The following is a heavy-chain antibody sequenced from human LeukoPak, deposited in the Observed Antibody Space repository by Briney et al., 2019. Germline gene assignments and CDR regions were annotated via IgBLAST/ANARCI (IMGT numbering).Heavy chain of an antibody. CDR3: ARGSGWYFPDY. J-gene: IGHJ4*02. V-gene: IGHV4-34*01. Sequence: PSETLSLTCAVYGGSFSGYYWSWIRQPPGKGLEWIGEINHSGSTNYNPSLKSRVTISVDTSKNQFSLELSSVTAADTAVYYCARGSGWYFPDYWGQGTLVTVSS. CDR2: INHSGST. D-gene: IGHD6-19*01. CDR1: GGSFSGYY.